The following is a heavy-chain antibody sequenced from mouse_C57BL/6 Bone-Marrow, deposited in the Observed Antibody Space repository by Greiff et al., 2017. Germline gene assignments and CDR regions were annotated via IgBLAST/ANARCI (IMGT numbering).Heavy chain of an antibody. CDR1: GYTFTSYW. CDR2: IDPSDSYT. J-gene: IGHJ3*01. Sequence: QVQLQQPGAELVMPAASVKLSCKASGYTFTSYWMHWVKQRPGQGLEWIGEIDPSDSYTNYNQKFKGKSTLTVDKSSSTAYMQLSSLTSEDSAVYYCARRDGGFAYWGQGTLVTVAA. V-gene: IGHV1-69*01. D-gene: IGHD1-1*01. CDR3: ARRDGGFAY.